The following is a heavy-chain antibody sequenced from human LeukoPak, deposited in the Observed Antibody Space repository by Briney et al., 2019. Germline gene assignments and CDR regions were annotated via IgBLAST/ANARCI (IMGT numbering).Heavy chain of an antibody. J-gene: IGHJ6*03. V-gene: IGHV3-74*01. D-gene: IGHD3-10*01. CDR3: ARGGYGHNMDV. Sequence: QTGGSLRLSCVGSGFMFSNYYMSWVRQAPGKGLVWVSRIKNAGIDTIYADSVKGRFTVSRDNAKNTVYLQMSSLRAEDTAVYYCARGGYGHNMDVWGEGTTVTVSS. CDR2: IKNAGIDT. CDR1: GFMFSNYY.